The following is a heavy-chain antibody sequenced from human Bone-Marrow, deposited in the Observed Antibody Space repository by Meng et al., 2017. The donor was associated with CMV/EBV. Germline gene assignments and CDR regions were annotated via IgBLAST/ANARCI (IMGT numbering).Heavy chain of an antibody. CDR2: ISSSGSTI. J-gene: IGHJ4*02. CDR1: GFTFSDYY. D-gene: IGHD6-13*01. CDR3: ARVMRQQLAD. V-gene: IGHV3-11*01. Sequence: GESLKISCAASGFTFSDYYMSWIRQAPGKGLEWVSYISSSGSTIYYADSVKGRFTISRDNAKNSLYLQMNSLRAEDTAVYYCARVMRQQLADWGQGTLVTVSS.